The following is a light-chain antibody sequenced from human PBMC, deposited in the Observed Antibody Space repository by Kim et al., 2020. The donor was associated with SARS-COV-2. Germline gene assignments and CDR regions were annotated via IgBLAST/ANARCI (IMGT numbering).Light chain of an antibody. V-gene: IGLV3-21*04. CDR3: QVWDSSSDHPV. CDR1: NIGSKR. J-gene: IGLJ3*02. Sequence: RKTARITRGGNNIGSKRVPWYQQKPGQAPVLVIYYDSDRPSGIPERFSGSNSGNTATLTISRVEAGDEADYYCQVWDSSSDHPVFGGGTQLTVL. CDR2: YDS.